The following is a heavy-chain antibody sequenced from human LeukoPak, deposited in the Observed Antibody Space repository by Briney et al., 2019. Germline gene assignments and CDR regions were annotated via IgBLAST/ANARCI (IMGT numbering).Heavy chain of an antibody. J-gene: IGHJ4*02. D-gene: IGHD3-3*01. CDR2: SSWSSSTI. V-gene: IGHV3-48*01. Sequence: PGGSLRLSCAASGFTLSSYTMNWVRQAPGKGLEWVSYSSWSSSTIYYADSVKGRFTISRDNAKNYLYLQMNSLRAEDTAVYYCARDPPRGDFWSGAGRYYFDYWGQGTLVTVSS. CDR1: GFTLSSYT. CDR3: ARDPPRGDFWSGAGRYYFDY.